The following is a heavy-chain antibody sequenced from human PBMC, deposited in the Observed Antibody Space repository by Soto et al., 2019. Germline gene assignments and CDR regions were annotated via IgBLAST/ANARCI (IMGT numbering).Heavy chain of an antibody. J-gene: IGHJ1*01. CDR2: ISGTGRVT. D-gene: IGHD3-9*01. CDR1: GFTFSSYA. Sequence: VQLLESGGGLVQPGESLKISCAVFGFTFSSYAMSWVRQAPGKGLEWVSGISGTGRVTNYAESVKGRFTISRDNPKNTLSLEMKSLRAEDTAVYYCAKDVHYDIVTGIEYFDHWGQGTLVTVSS. CDR3: AKDVHYDIVTGIEYFDH. V-gene: IGHV3-23*01.